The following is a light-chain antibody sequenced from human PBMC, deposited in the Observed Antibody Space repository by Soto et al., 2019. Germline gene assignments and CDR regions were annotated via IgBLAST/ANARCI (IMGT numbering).Light chain of an antibody. CDR2: KAS. CDR3: HHYNSYPT. V-gene: IGKV1-5*03. Sequence: DIQMTQSPSTLSASVGDRVTITCRASQSISSWLAWYQQKPGKAPKLLIYKASSLESGLPSGFSGSGSGTEFTLTISSLPLDDFATYYFHHYNSYPTFGQGIKVEIK. CDR1: QSISSW. J-gene: IGKJ1*01.